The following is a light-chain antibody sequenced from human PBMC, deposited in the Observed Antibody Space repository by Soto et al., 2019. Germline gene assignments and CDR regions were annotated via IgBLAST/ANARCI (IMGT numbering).Light chain of an antibody. CDR2: DAS. V-gene: IGKV1-33*01. CDR1: QDISNY. Sequence: DIQMTQSPSSLSASVGDRVAITCQASQDISNYLNWYQQKPGKAPKLLIYDASNLQTGVPSRFSGSGSGTDFTLTISSLQPEDIATYYCQQFDNRPPITFGQGTRLDIK. CDR3: QQFDNRPPIT. J-gene: IGKJ5*01.